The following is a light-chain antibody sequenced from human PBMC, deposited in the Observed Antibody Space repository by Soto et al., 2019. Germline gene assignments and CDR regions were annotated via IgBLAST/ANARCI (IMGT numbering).Light chain of an antibody. V-gene: IGKV1-5*03. CDR1: QTISSW. J-gene: IGKJ1*01. Sequence: DIQMTQSPSTLSGSVGERVTITCRAIQTISSWLAWYQQKPGKAPKLLXYKASTLKSGVPSRFSGSGSGTEFTLTISSLQPDDFEPYYCQHYNSYSEAFGQGTKVDIK. CDR2: KAS. CDR3: QHYNSYSEA.